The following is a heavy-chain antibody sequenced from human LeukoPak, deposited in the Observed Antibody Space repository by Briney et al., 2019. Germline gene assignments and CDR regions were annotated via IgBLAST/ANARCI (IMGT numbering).Heavy chain of an antibody. Sequence: ASVKVSCKASGGTFSSYAISWVRQAPGQGLEWMGGIIPIFGTANYAQKLQGRVTITADKSTSTAYMELSSLRSEDTAVYYCARSCGWKHAFDIWGQGTMVTVSS. CDR3: ARSCGWKHAFDI. D-gene: IGHD1-1*01. V-gene: IGHV1-69*06. J-gene: IGHJ3*02. CDR2: IIPIFGTA. CDR1: GGTFSSYA.